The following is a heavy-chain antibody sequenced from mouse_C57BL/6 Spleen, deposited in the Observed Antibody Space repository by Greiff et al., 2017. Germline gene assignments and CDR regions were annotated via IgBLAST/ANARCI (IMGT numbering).Heavy chain of an antibody. CDR3: ARGGVYYGSRGAWFAY. D-gene: IGHD1-1*01. V-gene: IGHV3-6*01. CDR1: GYSITSGYY. J-gene: IGHJ3*01. Sequence: ESGPGLVKPSQSLSLTCSVTGYSITSGYYWNWIRQFPGNKLEWMGYISYDGSNNYNPSLKNRISITRDTSKNQFFLKLNSVTTEDTATYYCARGGVYYGSRGAWFAYWGQGTLVTVSA. CDR2: ISYDGSN.